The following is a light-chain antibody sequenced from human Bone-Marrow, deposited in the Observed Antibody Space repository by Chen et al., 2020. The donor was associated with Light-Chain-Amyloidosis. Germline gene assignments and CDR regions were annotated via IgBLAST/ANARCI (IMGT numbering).Light chain of an antibody. V-gene: IGLV6-57*01. CDR2: EDD. CDR1: SGSIATNY. J-gene: IGLJ3*02. Sequence: NFMLTQPHSVSESPGKTVIISCTRSSGSIATNYVQWYQQRPGSSPTPVIYEDDQRPSGVPDRFAGSVDRSSKSASLAISGLKAEAEAVYCCQSSEGSSKGVFGGGSMLTVL. CDR3: QSSEGSSKGV.